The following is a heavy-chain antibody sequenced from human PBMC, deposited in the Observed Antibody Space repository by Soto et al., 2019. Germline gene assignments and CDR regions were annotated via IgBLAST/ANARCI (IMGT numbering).Heavy chain of an antibody. CDR3: AKDCDFSNTVDH. V-gene: IGHV3-23*01. J-gene: IGHJ4*02. CDR2: ISGSGDTT. Sequence: DVQLLESGGGLVQPGGSLRLSCAASDFSFSTYGMNWVRQAPGKGLEWVSGISGSGDTTYYADSVTGRFTISRDSSKNTVYLQMNSLRAEDTAVYYCAKDCDFSNTVDHWGQGTLVTVSS. CDR1: DFSFSTYG. D-gene: IGHD4-4*01.